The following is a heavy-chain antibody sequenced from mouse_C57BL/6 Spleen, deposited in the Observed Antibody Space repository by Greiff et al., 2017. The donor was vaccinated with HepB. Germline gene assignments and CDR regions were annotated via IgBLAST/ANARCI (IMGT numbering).Heavy chain of an antibody. Sequence: VQLQQSGAELVKPGASVKMSCKASGYTFTSYWITWVKQRPGQGLEWIGDIYPGSGSTNYNEKFKSKATLTVDTSSSTAYMQLSSLTSEDSAVYYCARGENSDYEGWFAYWGQGTLVTVSA. CDR2: IYPGSGST. CDR1: GYTFTSYW. J-gene: IGHJ3*01. CDR3: ARGENSDYEGWFAY. V-gene: IGHV1-55*01. D-gene: IGHD2-5*01.